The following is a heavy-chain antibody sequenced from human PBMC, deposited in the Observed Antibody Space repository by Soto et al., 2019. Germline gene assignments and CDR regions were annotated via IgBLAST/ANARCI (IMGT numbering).Heavy chain of an antibody. J-gene: IGHJ4*02. CDR1: GGSISTYY. CDR2: IYYSGST. D-gene: IGHD3-3*01. CDR3: ARDVSRYDFWSGPYYFDY. V-gene: IGHV4-59*01. Sequence: QVQLQESGPGLVKRSETLSLTCTVSGGSISTYYWSWIRQPPGKGLEWIGYIYYSGSTNYNPSLKSRVTISVDTSKNQFSLKLSSVSAADTAVYYCARDVSRYDFWSGPYYFDYWGQGTLVTVSS.